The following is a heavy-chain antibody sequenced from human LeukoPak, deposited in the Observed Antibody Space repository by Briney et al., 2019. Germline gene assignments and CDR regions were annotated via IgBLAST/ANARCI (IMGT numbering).Heavy chain of an antibody. Sequence: PERSLRLSCGASGFSFSDYAMHWVRQAPAKGLEWVAVISYDGTNKHYADSAKGRFTISRDNSKNTMYLQMNSLRAEDTAVYYCAKSLTPLNYDISNSNGMDVWGQGTTVTVSS. CDR1: GFSFSDYA. CDR3: AKSLTPLNYDISNSNGMDV. J-gene: IGHJ6*02. CDR2: ISYDGTNK. D-gene: IGHD3-9*01. V-gene: IGHV3-30-3*02.